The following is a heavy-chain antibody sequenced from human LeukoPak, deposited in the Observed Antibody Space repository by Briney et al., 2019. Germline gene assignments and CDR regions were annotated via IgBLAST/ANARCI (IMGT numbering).Heavy chain of an antibody. CDR2: FDPEDGET. Sequence: APVKVSCKVSGYTLTELSMHWVRQAPGKGLEWMGGFDPEDGETIYAQKFQGRVTTTEDTSTDTAYMELSSLRSEDTAVYYCATVRVPAAIPYYYYYGMDVWGQGTTVTVSS. J-gene: IGHJ6*02. CDR3: ATVRVPAAIPYYYYYGMDV. D-gene: IGHD2-2*01. V-gene: IGHV1-24*01. CDR1: GYTLTELS.